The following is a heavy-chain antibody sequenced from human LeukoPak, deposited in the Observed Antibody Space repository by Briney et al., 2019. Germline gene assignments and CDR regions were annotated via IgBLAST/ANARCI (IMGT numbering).Heavy chain of an antibody. CDR3: ARGPSGYHNT. V-gene: IGHV3-48*01. CDR1: GFTFSSYS. Sequence: QSGGSLRLSCAASGFTFSSYSMNWVRQAPGKGLEWVSYISSGSSTIYYADSVKGRFTISRDNAKNTLYLQMNSLRAEDTAVYYCARGPSGYHNTGGQGTLVTVSS. CDR2: ISSGSSTI. D-gene: IGHD3-22*01. J-gene: IGHJ4*02.